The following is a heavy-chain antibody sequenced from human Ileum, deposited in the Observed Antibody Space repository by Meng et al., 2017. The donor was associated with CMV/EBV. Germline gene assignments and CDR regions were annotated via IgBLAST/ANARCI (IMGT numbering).Heavy chain of an antibody. J-gene: IGHJ4*02. CDR1: GFTFSSYW. CDR2: INSDGSRT. CDR3: ARDRLTGANDY. D-gene: IGHD1-26*01. V-gene: IGHV3-74*01. Sequence: ESLKISCAASGFTFSSYWMHWVRQAPGKGLVWVSRINSDGSRTTYADSVKGRFTISRDNAKNTLYLQMNSLRAEDTAVYYCARDRLTGANDYWGQGTPVTVSS.